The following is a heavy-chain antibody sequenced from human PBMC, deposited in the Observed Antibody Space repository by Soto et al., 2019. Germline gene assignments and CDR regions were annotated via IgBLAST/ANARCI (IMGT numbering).Heavy chain of an antibody. CDR3: ARRYGGNFDY. V-gene: IGHV4-59*01. J-gene: IGHJ4*02. CDR2: IYYSGST. CDR1: GGSISSYS. D-gene: IGHD1-26*01. Sequence: SETLSLTCTVPGGSISSYSWSWIRQPPGKGLEWIGYIYYSGSTNYNPSLKSRVTISVDTSKNQFSLKLTSVTAADTAVYYCARRYGGNFDYWGQGTLVTVS.